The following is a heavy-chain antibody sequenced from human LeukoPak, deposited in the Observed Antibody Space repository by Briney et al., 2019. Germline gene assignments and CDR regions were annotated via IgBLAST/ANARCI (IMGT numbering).Heavy chain of an antibody. V-gene: IGHV3-30*04. CDR1: GFTFSSYA. Sequence: GRSLRLSCAASGFTFSSYAMHWVRQAPGKGLEWVAVISYDGSNKYYADSVKGRFTISRDNSKNTLYLQMNSLRAEDTAVYYCARDHGYIFGLWGQGTLVTVSS. D-gene: IGHD3-3*02. J-gene: IGHJ4*02. CDR2: ISYDGSNK. CDR3: ARDHGYIFGL.